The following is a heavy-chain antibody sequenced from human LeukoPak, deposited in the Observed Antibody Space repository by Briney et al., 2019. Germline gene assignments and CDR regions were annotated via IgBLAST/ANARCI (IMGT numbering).Heavy chain of an antibody. CDR1: GFTVSSNY. J-gene: IGHJ4*02. Sequence: GGSLRLSCAASGFTVSSNYMSWVRQAPGKGLEWVSAISGSGGTTYYADSVKGRFTISRDNSKNSLYLQMNSLRVEDTAVYFCAKDGGRYRFDYWGQGTLVTVSS. CDR3: AKDGGRYRFDY. D-gene: IGHD3-16*02. V-gene: IGHV3-53*05. CDR2: ISGSGGTT.